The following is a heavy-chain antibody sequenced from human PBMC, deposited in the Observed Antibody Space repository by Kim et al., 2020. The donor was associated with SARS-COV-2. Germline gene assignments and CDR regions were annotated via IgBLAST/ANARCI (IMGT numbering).Heavy chain of an antibody. V-gene: IGHV3-21*01. CDR3: AGDGAMVRDLRFDY. Sequence: GGSLRLSCAASGFTFSSYSMNWVRQAPGKGLEWVSSISSSSSYIYYADSVKGRFTISRDNAKNSLYLQMNSLRAEDTAVYYCAGDGAMVRDLRFDYWGQGTLVTVSS. J-gene: IGHJ4*02. CDR2: ISSSSSYI. D-gene: IGHD3-10*01. CDR1: GFTFSSYS.